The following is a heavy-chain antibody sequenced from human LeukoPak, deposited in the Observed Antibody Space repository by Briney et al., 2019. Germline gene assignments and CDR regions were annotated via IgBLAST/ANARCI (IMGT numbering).Heavy chain of an antibody. CDR3: ARDLGFGAPDDS. CDR2: VTYDRRTE. Sequence: GRFLRLSCLASGFTFSRYGLHWVRQAPCKGPEWVAGVTYDRRTEFYADSVRGRFTLSRDNSKNAVYLQMNSLRTEDTAVYYCARDLGFGAPDDSWGQGTLVTVSS. CDR1: GFTFSRYG. V-gene: IGHV3-30*03. D-gene: IGHD3-10*01. J-gene: IGHJ4*02.